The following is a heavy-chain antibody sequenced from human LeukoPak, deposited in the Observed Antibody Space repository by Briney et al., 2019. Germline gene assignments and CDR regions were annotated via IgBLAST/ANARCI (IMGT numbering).Heavy chain of an antibody. V-gene: IGHV3-7*03. J-gene: IGHJ4*02. CDR3: ARDGFGTGSN. CDR2: IKQDGSEK. Sequence: GGSLRLPCAASGLTFSNYWMDWVRQAPGKGLEWVANIKQDGSEKNYVDSVKGRFIISRDNAKNSLYLQMNTLRADDTAVYYCARDGFGTGSNWGQGTLVTVSS. D-gene: IGHD3-16*01. CDR1: GLTFSNYW.